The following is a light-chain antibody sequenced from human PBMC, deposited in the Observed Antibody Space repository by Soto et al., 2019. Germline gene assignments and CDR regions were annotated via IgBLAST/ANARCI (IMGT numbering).Light chain of an antibody. CDR3: QQYYSYSS. V-gene: IGKV1-5*03. J-gene: IGKJ1*01. CDR2: KSS. Sequence: DIQMTQSPSTLSASVGDRVTITCRASQSMNDWLAWYQQKPGKAPKLLIYKSSNLQSGAPSRFSGSGSGSEFALIISSLQPDDFATYFCQQYYSYSSFGQGTKVEVK. CDR1: QSMNDW.